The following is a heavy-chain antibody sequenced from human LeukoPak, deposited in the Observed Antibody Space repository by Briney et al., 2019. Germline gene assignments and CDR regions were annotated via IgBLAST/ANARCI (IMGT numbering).Heavy chain of an antibody. CDR2: INPNSGNT. CDR3: ARVTEYYDILTGYFY. J-gene: IGHJ4*02. D-gene: IGHD3-9*01. Sequence: EASVKVSCKASGYTFTGYYMHWVRQAPGQGLEWMGRINPNSGNTNYAQKLQGRVTMTTDTSTSTAYMELRSLRSDDTAVYYCARVTEYYDILTGYFYWGQGTLVTVSS. CDR1: GYTFTGYY. V-gene: IGHV1-2*06.